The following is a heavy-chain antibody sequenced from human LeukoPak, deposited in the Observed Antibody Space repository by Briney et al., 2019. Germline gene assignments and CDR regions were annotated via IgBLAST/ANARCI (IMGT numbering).Heavy chain of an antibody. D-gene: IGHD3-16*01. V-gene: IGHV3-7*03. J-gene: IGHJ6*02. Sequence: GSLRLSCTASGFTFSSYWMNWARQAPGKGLEWVASINHNGNVNYYVDSVKGRFTISRDNAKNSLYLQMSNLRAEDTAVYFCARGGGLDVWGQGATVTVSS. CDR3: ARGGGLDV. CDR2: INHNGNVN. CDR1: GFTFSSYW.